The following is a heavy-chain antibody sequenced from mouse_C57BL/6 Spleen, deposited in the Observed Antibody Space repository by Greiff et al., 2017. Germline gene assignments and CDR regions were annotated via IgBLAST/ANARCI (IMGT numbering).Heavy chain of an antibody. CDR1: GYTFTSYW. Sequence: QVQLKQPGAELAKPGASVKMSCKASGYTFTSYWITWVKQRPGQGLEWIGDIYPGSGSTNYNEKFKSKATLTVDTSSSTAYMQLSSLSSEDSAVYYCARGGYGNYACYYTRDYWGQGTSVTVSS. D-gene: IGHD2-1*01. CDR2: IYPGSGST. CDR3: ARGGYGNYACYYTRDY. V-gene: IGHV1-55*01. J-gene: IGHJ4*01.